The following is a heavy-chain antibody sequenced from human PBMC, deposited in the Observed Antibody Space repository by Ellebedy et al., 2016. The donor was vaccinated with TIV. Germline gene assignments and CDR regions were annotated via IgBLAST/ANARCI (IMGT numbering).Heavy chain of an antibody. Sequence: GGSLRLXCAASGFDFFNAWMSWVRQAPGKGLEWVGHIKSITGGGATDYAAPVKGRFSISRDDSRDTLYLQMDSLKIEDTAVYYCTTDTWEPPHWGQGTLVTVSS. V-gene: IGHV3-15*01. CDR3: TTDTWEPPH. J-gene: IGHJ4*02. CDR1: GFDFFNAW. CDR2: IKSITGGGAT. D-gene: IGHD1-26*01.